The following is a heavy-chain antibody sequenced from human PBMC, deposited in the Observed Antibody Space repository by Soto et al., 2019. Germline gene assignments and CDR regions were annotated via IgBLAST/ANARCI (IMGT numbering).Heavy chain of an antibody. Sequence: QVQLVESGGGLVEPGGSXRLSCAASGFSVGDNYMTWIRQAPGKGLEWLSYSSSSGGYTNYADSVKGRFTISRDNAKNSLYLQMDSLRAEDTAVYFCARSSGRRHVFTFDYGLDVWGQGTTVTVSS. V-gene: IGHV3-11*06. D-gene: IGHD3-16*01. CDR3: ARSSGRRHVFTFDYGLDV. CDR1: GFSVGDNY. J-gene: IGHJ6*02. CDR2: SSSSGGYT.